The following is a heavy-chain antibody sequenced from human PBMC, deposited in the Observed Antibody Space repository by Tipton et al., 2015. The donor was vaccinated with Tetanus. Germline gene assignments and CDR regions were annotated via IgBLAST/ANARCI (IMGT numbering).Heavy chain of an antibody. CDR3: ARGSDTAFDY. CDR1: GGSISSSSYY. V-gene: IGHV4-39*07. CDR2: IYYSGST. Sequence: TLSLTCTVSGGSISSSSYYWGWIRQPPGKGLEWIGSIYYSGSTNYNPSLKSRVTISVDTSKNQFSLKLSSVTAADTAVYYCARGSDTAFDYWGQGTLVTVSS. J-gene: IGHJ4*02. D-gene: IGHD5-18*01.